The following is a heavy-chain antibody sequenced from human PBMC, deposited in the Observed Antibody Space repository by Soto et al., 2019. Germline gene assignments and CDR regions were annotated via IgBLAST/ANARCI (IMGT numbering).Heavy chain of an antibody. Sequence: SETLSLTCTVSGGSISSYYWSWIRQPPGKGLEWIGYIYYSGSTNYNPSLKSRVTISVDRSKNQFSLKLSSVTAADTAVYYCARSYYDSSGYYEHDAFDIWGQETMVTVSS. D-gene: IGHD3-22*01. CDR2: IYYSGST. J-gene: IGHJ3*02. CDR1: GGSISSYY. CDR3: ARSYYDSSGYYEHDAFDI. V-gene: IGHV4-59*01.